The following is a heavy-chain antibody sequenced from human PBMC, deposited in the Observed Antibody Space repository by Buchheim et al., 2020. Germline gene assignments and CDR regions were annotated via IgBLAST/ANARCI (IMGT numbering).Heavy chain of an antibody. V-gene: IGHV4-31*03. Sequence: QVQLQESGPGLVKPSQTLSLTCTVSGYSMERGGFYWNWIRQHPGMGLEFIGYMYNSGSTYFNPSLSNRVTISAATSKNLFSLKLSSVTAADTAVYFCARGTPRYYFDFWGQGTL. CDR2: MYNSGST. D-gene: IGHD3-10*01. J-gene: IGHJ4*02. CDR1: GYSMERGGFY. CDR3: ARGTPRYYFDF.